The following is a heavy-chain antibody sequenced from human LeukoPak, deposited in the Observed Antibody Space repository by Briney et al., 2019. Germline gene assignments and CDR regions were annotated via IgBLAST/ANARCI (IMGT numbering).Heavy chain of an antibody. J-gene: IGHJ5*02. Sequence: SQTLSLTCTVSGGSISSGGYYWSWIRQHPGKGLEWIGYIYYSGSTYYNPSLKSRVTISGDTSKNQFSLKLSSVTAADTAVYYCARDKVFAAAAGRSTWFDPWGQGTLVTVSS. CDR1: GGSISSGGYY. V-gene: IGHV4-31*03. D-gene: IGHD6-13*01. CDR3: ARDKVFAAAAGRSTWFDP. CDR2: IYYSGST.